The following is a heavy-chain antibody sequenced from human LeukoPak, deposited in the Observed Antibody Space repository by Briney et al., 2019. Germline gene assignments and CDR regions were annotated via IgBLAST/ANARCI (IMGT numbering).Heavy chain of an antibody. D-gene: IGHD5-12*01. Sequence: GGSLRLSCAASGFTFSSYAMHWVRQAPGKGLEWVAVISYDGSNKYYADSVKGRFTISRDNSKNTLYLQMNSLRAEDTAVYYCARDSGYNAFDILGQGTMVTVSS. CDR2: ISYDGSNK. CDR1: GFTFSSYA. J-gene: IGHJ3*02. CDR3: ARDSGYNAFDI. V-gene: IGHV3-30-3*01.